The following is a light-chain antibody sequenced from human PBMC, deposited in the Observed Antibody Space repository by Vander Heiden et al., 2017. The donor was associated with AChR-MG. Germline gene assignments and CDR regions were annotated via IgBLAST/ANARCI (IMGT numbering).Light chain of an antibody. CDR1: QSVSSSY. CDR3: QQYGISPPWT. CDR2: SAS. J-gene: IGKJ1*01. Sequence: IVLTQSPGTLSLSPGERATLPCRASQSVSSSYLAWYQQKPGQAPRLLIYSASNRATGIPDRFSGSGSGTDFTLTISRLEPEDFAVYYCQQYGISPPWTFGQGTKVEIK. V-gene: IGKV3-20*01.